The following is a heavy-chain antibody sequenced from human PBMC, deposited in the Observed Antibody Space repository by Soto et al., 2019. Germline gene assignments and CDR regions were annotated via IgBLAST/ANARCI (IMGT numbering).Heavy chain of an antibody. CDR1: GFTFSDHY. D-gene: IGHD3-22*01. CDR3: ARGHGTYYYDSSGYRDAFDI. Sequence: GGSLRLSCAASGFTFSDHYMDWVRQAPGKGLEWVGRSRNKADSYTTEYAASVKGRFTISRDDSKSSLYLQMNSLRAEDTALYYCARGHGTYYYDSSGYRDAFDIWGQGTMVTVS. CDR2: SRNKADSYTT. V-gene: IGHV3-72*01. J-gene: IGHJ3*02.